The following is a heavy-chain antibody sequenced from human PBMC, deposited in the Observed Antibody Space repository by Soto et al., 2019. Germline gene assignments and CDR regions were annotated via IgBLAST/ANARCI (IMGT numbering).Heavy chain of an antibody. V-gene: IGHV6-1*01. CDR2: TYYRSKWYN. Sequence: PSQTLSLTCAISGDSVSSNSAAWNWIRQSPSRGLEWLGRTYYRSKWYNDYAVSVKGRITINPDTSKNQFSLQLNSVTPEDTAVYYCAREPYYDRSGYYFYFDYWGQGTLVTVSS. CDR1: GDSVSSNSAA. J-gene: IGHJ4*02. D-gene: IGHD3-22*01. CDR3: AREPYYDRSGYYFYFDY.